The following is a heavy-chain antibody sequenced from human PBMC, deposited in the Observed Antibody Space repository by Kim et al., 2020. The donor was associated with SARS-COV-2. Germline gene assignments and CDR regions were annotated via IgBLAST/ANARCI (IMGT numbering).Heavy chain of an antibody. CDR1: GGSFSGYY. CDR3: ASSRPPSDY. V-gene: IGHV4-34*01. Sequence: SETLSLTCAVYGGSFSGYYWSWIRQPPGKGLEWIGEINHSGSTNYNPSLKSRVTISVDTSKNQFSLKLSSVTAADTAVYYCASSRPPSDYWGQGTLVTVSS. J-gene: IGHJ4*02. D-gene: IGHD2-2*01. CDR2: INHSGST.